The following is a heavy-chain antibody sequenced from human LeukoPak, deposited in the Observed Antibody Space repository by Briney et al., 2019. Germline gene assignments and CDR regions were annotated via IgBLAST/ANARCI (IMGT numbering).Heavy chain of an antibody. J-gene: IGHJ4*02. V-gene: IGHV1-24*01. Sequence: ASVKVSCKVSGYTLTELSMHLVRQAPGKGLEWMGGFDPEDGETIYAQKFQGRVTMTTDTSTSTAYMELRSLRSDDTAVYYCASGGSHDYGDYALDYWGQGTLVTVSS. CDR2: FDPEDGET. CDR1: GYTLTELS. CDR3: ASGGSHDYGDYALDY. D-gene: IGHD4-17*01.